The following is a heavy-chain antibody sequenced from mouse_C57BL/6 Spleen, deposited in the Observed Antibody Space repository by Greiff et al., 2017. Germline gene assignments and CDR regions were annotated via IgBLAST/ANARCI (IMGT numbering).Heavy chain of an antibody. CDR3: ARWDYDDYFDY. Sequence: VQLQQSGAALVKPGASVKISCKASGYTFPDYYIHWVKQRPGQGLEWIGKIGPGSGSTYYNEKFKGKATLTADKSSSTAYMQLSSLTSEDSAVYFCARWDYDDYFDYSGEGTTLTVSS. CDR1: GYTFPDYY. V-gene: IGHV1-77*01. J-gene: IGHJ2*01. CDR2: IGPGSGST. D-gene: IGHD2-4*01.